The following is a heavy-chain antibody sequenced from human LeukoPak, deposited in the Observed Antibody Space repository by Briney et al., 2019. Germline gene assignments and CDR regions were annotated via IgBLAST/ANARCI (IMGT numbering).Heavy chain of an antibody. D-gene: IGHD6-13*01. CDR2: ISSSGSTI. CDR1: GFTFSSYE. CDR3: ARLAIAAAGSGYYSYYMDV. V-gene: IGHV3-48*03. J-gene: IGHJ6*03. Sequence: PGGSLRLSCAASGFTFSSYEMNWVRQAPGKGLEWVSYISSSGSTIYYADSVKGRFTISRDNAKNSLYLQMNSLRAEDTAVYYCARLAIAAAGSGYYSYYMDVWGKGTTVTVSS.